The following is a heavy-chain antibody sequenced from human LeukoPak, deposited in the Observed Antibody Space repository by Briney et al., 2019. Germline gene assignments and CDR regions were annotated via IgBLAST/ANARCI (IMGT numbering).Heavy chain of an antibody. V-gene: IGHV3-23*01. Sequence: GGSLRLSCAASGFTFTSQALSWVRQAPGKGLEWVSSFTGEDGNIHYADSVKDRFTLSRDTSKETMYPQMVSLRADDTAMYYCAAGGGNTFNPWGQGTLVTVSS. CDR3: AAGGGNTFNP. CDR2: FTGEDGNI. CDR1: GFTFTSQA. J-gene: IGHJ5*02. D-gene: IGHD1/OR15-1a*01.